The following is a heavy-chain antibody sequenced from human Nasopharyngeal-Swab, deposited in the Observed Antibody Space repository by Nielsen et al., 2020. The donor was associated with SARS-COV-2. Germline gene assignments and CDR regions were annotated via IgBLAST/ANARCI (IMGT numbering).Heavy chain of an antibody. CDR1: GFTLDDYA. D-gene: IGHD6-19*01. CDR2: ISWNSGSI. V-gene: IGHV3-9*01. Sequence: LKISCAASGFTLDDYAMDGVRQAPGRGLEWVSGISWNSGSIGYADSVKGRFTISRDNAKNSLYLQMNSLRAEDTALYYCAKDLSSGWYGWFDPWGQGTLVTVSS. J-gene: IGHJ5*02. CDR3: AKDLSSGWYGWFDP.